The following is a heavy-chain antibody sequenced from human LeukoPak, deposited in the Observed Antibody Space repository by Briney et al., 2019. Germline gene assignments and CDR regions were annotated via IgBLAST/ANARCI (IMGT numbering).Heavy chain of an antibody. J-gene: IGHJ4*02. D-gene: IGHD4-17*01. V-gene: IGHV3-30*18. CDR1: GFTFSSYG. CDR3: AKDGNTVTIFDY. CDR2: VSFDGRTK. Sequence: PGGSLRLSCAASGFTFSSYGMHWVRQAPGKGLEWVAVVSFDGRTKYYAGSVKGRFTISRDNSQNTLYLQMNSLRAEDTAVYYCAKDGNTVTIFDYWGRGTLVTVSS.